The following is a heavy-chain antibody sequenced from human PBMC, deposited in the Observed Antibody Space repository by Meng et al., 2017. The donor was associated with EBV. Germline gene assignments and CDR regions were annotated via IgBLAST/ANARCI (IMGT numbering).Heavy chain of an antibody. Sequence: QVQVQQAGAEGKKPRSSVKVSGRTSGGTFRSDAVSWVRQAPGQGLEWMGGLIPMSGAPHYAQKFQDRVTIIADESTSTHSLELNNLRFEDTAMYYCASESGRGFTPDYWGQGTLVTVSS. V-gene: IGHV1-69*01. CDR3: ASESGRGFTPDY. CDR2: LIPMSGAP. CDR1: GGTFRSDA. D-gene: IGHD3-10*01. J-gene: IGHJ4*02.